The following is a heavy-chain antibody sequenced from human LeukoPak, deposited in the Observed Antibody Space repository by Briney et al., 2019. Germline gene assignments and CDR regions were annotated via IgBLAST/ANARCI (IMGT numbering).Heavy chain of an antibody. CDR3: ARDPGGFGGDAFDI. Sequence: GGSLRLSCAASGLNFNSYGIHWVRQAPGRGLEWVAFIRYDGTNEHYADSVKGRFTISRDNSKNTLFLQMSSLGAEDTAVYYCARDPGGFGGDAFDIWGQGTMVTVSS. CDR2: IRYDGTNE. D-gene: IGHD3-10*01. V-gene: IGHV3-30*02. CDR1: GLNFNSYG. J-gene: IGHJ3*02.